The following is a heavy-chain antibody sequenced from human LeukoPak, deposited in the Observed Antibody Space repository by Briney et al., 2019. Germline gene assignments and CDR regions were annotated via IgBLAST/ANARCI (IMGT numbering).Heavy chain of an antibody. CDR1: GGSISNNNW. CDR2: IYHGGST. V-gene: IGHV4-4*02. Sequence: SETLSLTCAVSGGSISNNNWWSWVRQPPGMGLEWIGDIYHGGSTNYNPSLSSRVTMTVDRSKNHFCLKLSSVTAADTAVYYCARGEERGSGTVHFDYWGQGTLVTVS. J-gene: IGHJ4*02. D-gene: IGHD3-10*01. CDR3: ARGEERGSGTVHFDY.